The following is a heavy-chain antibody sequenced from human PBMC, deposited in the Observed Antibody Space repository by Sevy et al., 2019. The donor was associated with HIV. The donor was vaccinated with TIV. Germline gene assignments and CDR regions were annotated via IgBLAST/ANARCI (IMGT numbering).Heavy chain of an antibody. Sequence: GGSLRLSCAASGFTFSSYAMSWARQAPGKALEWVSAISGSGGSTYYADSVKGRFTISRDNSKNTLYLKMNSLRAEDTAVYYCAKDLSRVVINYYFDYWGQGTLVTVSS. CDR2: ISGSGGST. CDR3: AKDLSRVVINYYFDY. V-gene: IGHV3-23*01. D-gene: IGHD3-22*01. J-gene: IGHJ4*02. CDR1: GFTFSSYA.